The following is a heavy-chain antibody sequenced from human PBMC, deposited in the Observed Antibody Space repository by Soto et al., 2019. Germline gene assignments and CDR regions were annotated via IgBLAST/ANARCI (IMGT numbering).Heavy chain of an antibody. CDR1: GFTFSSYA. D-gene: IGHD6-13*01. CDR2: ISGSGGST. V-gene: IGHV3-23*01. CDR3: AKALYSSSCGRSPYYMDV. J-gene: IGHJ6*03. Sequence: GGSLRLSCAASGFTFSSYAMSWVRQAPGKGLEWVSAISGSGGSTYYADSVKGRFTISRDNSKDTLYLQMNSLRAEDTAVYYCAKALYSSSCGRSPYYMDVWGQGTTVTVSS.